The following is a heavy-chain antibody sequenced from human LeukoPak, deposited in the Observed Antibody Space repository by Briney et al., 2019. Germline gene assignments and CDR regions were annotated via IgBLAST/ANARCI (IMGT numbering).Heavy chain of an antibody. CDR3: ARVQKIAARPKSYYYYYYMDV. J-gene: IGHJ6*03. CDR1: GGSFSGYY. Sequence: SETLSLTCAVYGGSFSGYYWSWIRQPPGKGLEWIGEINHSGSTNYNPSLKSRVTISVDTSKNQFSLKLSSVTAADTAVYYCARVQKIAARPKSYYYYYYMDVWGKGTTVTVSS. CDR2: INHSGST. V-gene: IGHV4-34*01. D-gene: IGHD6-6*01.